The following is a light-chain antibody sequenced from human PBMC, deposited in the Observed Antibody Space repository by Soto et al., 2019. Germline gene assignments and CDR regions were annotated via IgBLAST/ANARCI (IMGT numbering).Light chain of an antibody. CDR3: SSYTSSSTYVV. Sequence: QSALTQPASVSGSPGQSITISCTGTSNSVGGYNYVSWYQQHPGKAPKLMIYDVSNRPSGVSNRFSGSKSGNTACLTISGLQAEDEADYYCSSYTSSSTYVVFGGGTKVTVL. CDR2: DVS. V-gene: IGLV2-14*01. CDR1: SNSVGGYNY. J-gene: IGLJ2*01.